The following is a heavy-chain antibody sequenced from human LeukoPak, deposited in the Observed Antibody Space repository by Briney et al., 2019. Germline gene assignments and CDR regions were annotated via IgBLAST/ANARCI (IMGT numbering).Heavy chain of an antibody. CDR2: IYTSGST. CDR3: ASGTTPLYYYMDV. V-gene: IGHV4-4*09. D-gene: IGHD4-17*01. CDR1: GGSISSYY. Sequence: SETLSLTCTVSGGSISSYYWSWIRQPPGKGLEWIGYIYTSGSTNYNPSPKSRVTISVDTSKNQFSLKLSSVTAADTAVYYCASGTTPLYYYMDVWGKGPRSPSP. J-gene: IGHJ6*03.